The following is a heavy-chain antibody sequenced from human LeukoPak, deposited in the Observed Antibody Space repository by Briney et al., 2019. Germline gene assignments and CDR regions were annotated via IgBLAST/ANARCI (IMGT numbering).Heavy chain of an antibody. V-gene: IGHV4-59*08. D-gene: IGHD3-22*01. CDR2: IYYSGST. CDR1: GGSISSYY. J-gene: IGHJ4*02. CDR3: ARGYYYDSSGYYFDY. Sequence: SETLSLTCTVSGGSISSYYWSWIRQPPGKGLEWIGYIYYSGSTNYNPSLKSRVTISVDTSKNQFSLKLSSVTAADTAVYYCARGYYYDSSGYYFDYWGQGTLVTVSS.